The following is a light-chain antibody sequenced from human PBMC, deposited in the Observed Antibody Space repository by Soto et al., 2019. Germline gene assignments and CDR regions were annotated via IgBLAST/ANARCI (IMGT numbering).Light chain of an antibody. J-gene: IGKJ5*01. CDR2: DAS. V-gene: IGKV3-11*01. CDR3: QQRSNWPIT. Sequence: EIVMTQSPATLSVSAGDRATLSCRASQSVSDNLAWYQQKPGQAPRLLIYDASNRATGIPARFSGSGSGTDFTLTISSLEPEDFAVYYCQQRSNWPITFGQGTRLEIK. CDR1: QSVSDN.